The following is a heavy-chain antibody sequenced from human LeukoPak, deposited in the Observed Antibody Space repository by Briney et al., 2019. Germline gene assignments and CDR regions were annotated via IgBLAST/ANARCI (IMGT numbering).Heavy chain of an antibody. V-gene: IGHV3-74*01. CDR3: AKDAYSYGYNDY. CDR1: GFTFSSYW. Sequence: GGSLRLSCAASGFTFSSYWMSWVRQAPGKGLVWVSRINSDGSSTSYADSVKGRFTISRDNSKNTLYLQMNSLRAEDTAVYYCAKDAYSYGYNDYWGQGTLVTVSS. J-gene: IGHJ4*02. CDR2: INSDGSST. D-gene: IGHD5-18*01.